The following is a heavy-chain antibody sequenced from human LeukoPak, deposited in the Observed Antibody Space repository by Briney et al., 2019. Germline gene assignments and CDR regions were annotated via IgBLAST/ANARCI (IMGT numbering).Heavy chain of an antibody. CDR2: VHHSGRT. D-gene: IGHD1-26*01. CDR3: VRVKSGSISDS. J-gene: IGHJ4*02. CDR1: GYSICSDYY. V-gene: IGHV4-38-2*02. Sequence: PSETLSLTCTVSGYSICSDYYWGWIRQAPGKGLGWIGSVHHSGRTYYNPSLKSRVTISVDTSKNQFSLKLNSVTAADTAVYYCVRVKSGSISDSWGQGTLVTVSS.